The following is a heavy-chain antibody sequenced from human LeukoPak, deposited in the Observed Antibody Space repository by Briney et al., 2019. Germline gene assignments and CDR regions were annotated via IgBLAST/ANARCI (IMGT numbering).Heavy chain of an antibody. J-gene: IGHJ4*02. Sequence: GGSLRLSCAASGFTVSSNYMSWVRQAPGKGLVWVSRINSDGRTTIYADSVKGRFTISRDNAKNTLYLQMNSLRAEDTAVYYCAREGYYDSSGYSIRFSYWGQGTLVTVSS. V-gene: IGHV3-74*01. CDR2: INSDGRTT. CDR1: GFTVSSNY. D-gene: IGHD3-22*01. CDR3: AREGYYDSSGYSIRFSY.